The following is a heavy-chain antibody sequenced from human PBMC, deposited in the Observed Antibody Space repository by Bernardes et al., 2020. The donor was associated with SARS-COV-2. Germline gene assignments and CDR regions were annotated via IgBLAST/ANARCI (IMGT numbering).Heavy chain of an antibody. CDR1: GFTFSSYS. V-gene: IGHV3-48*01. D-gene: IGHD3-3*01. CDR2: ISSSSSTI. CDR3: ARDYSPNDFWSGYYQYYYYGMDV. Sequence: GSLRLSCAASGFTFSSYSMNWVRQAPGKGLEWVSYISSSSSTIYYADSVKGRFTISRDNAKNSLYLQMNSLRAEDTAVYYCARDYSPNDFWSGYYQYYYYGMDVWGQGTTVTVSS. J-gene: IGHJ6*02.